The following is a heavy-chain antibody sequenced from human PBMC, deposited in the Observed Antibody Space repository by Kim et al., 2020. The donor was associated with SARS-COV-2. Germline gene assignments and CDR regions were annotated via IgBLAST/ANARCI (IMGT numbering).Heavy chain of an antibody. CDR3: AKDSTWNDVGQVYFDY. D-gene: IGHD1-1*01. CDR2: ISRNAGST. V-gene: IGHV3-23*01. CDR1: GFTFSNYA. J-gene: IGHJ4*02. Sequence: GGSLRLSCAASGFTFSNYAMSWVRQAPGKGLEWVSAISRNAGSTYYADSVKGRFTISRDNSKNTLYLQMNSLRADDTAVYYCAKDSTWNDVGQVYFDYWGQGTLVTVSS.